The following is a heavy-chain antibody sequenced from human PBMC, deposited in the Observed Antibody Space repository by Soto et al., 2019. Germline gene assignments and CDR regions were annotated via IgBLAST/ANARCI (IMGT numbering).Heavy chain of an antibody. CDR2: ISASGGNA. Sequence: SLRLSCAASGFTFSNYAMSWARQTPGTGPEWVSAISASGGNAYYADPVKGRFTISRDNSKNTVYLQMNSLRAEDTAIYYCSNWREGSADYFDSWGQGTLVTVSS. V-gene: IGHV3-23*01. J-gene: IGHJ4*02. CDR3: SNWREGSADYFDS. CDR1: GFTFSNYA.